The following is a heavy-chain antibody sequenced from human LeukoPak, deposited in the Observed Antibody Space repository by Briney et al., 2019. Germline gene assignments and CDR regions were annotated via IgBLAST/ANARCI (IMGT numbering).Heavy chain of an antibody. Sequence: PGGSLRLSCAASGFTFSSYSMNWVRQAPGKGLEWVSSISSSGSYIYYLDSVRGRFTISRDNAKNSLYLQMNSLRAEDTAVYYCAKARGIVLMVYKIYFDYWGQGTLVTVSS. CDR2: ISSSGSYI. J-gene: IGHJ4*02. CDR1: GFTFSSYS. D-gene: IGHD2-8*01. CDR3: AKARGIVLMVYKIYFDY. V-gene: IGHV3-21*04.